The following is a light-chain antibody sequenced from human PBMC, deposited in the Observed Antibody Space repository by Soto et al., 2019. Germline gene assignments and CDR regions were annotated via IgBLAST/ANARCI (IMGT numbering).Light chain of an antibody. V-gene: IGKV3-15*01. CDR1: QSISTN. CDR3: QQYNNWPQT. J-gene: IGKJ1*01. CDR2: GAS. Sequence: EIVLTQSPATLSLSPGERATLSCRASQSISTNLAWYQQKPGQAPRLLIYGASNRATGIPARFSGSGSGTEFTLTISSLQSEDFAVYYCQQYNNWPQTFGQGTKGDIK.